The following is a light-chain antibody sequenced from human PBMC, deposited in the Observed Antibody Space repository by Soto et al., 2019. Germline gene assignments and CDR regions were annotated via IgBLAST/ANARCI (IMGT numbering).Light chain of an antibody. CDR1: SSDVGAYIY. J-gene: IGLJ1*01. CDR2: DVI. CDR3: CSYAGSYTNV. V-gene: IGLV2-11*01. Sequence: QSMLREPRSVSGSPGHSFTFSCTGTSSDVGAYIYVSWYQQHPGKAPKLIIYDVIKRPSGVPDRFSGSKSGNTASLTISGLQAEDEADYYCCSYAGSYTNVFGTGTNVTVL.